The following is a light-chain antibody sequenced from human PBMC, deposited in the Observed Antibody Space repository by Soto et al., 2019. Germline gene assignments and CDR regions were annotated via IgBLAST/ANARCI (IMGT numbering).Light chain of an antibody. J-gene: IGLJ1*01. CDR2: EVS. CDR3: CSYAGSSTFYV. V-gene: IGLV2-23*02. CDR1: SSDFGSYNL. Sequence: SALTQPASLSGSPGQSITISCTGTSSDFGSYNLVSWYQQHPGKAPKLMIYEVSKRPSGVSNRFSGSKSGNTASLTISGLQAEDEADYYCCSYAGSSTFYVFGTGTKVTVL.